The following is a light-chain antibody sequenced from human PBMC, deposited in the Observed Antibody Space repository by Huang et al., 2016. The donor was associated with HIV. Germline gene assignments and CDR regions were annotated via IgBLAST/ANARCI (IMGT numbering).Light chain of an antibody. CDR2: GAA. J-gene: IGKJ4*01. Sequence: EIVMTPSPATLSVSAGERATLSCRASQSVKYDFAWYQQKPGQEPRLLIYGAATRATGIPAKFSGSGSGTEFTLTISSLQSEDFAVYYCQQYNNWPLTFGGGTKVEIK. CDR1: QSVKYD. V-gene: IGKV3-15*01. CDR3: QQYNNWPLT.